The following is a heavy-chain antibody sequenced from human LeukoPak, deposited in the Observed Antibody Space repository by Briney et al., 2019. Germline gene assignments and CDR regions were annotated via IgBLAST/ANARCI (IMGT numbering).Heavy chain of an antibody. CDR3: ARVGHSSGWYETIYYYYYYMDV. CDR2: ISSSSSYI. D-gene: IGHD6-19*01. J-gene: IGHJ6*03. Sequence: PGGSLRLSCAASGFTVSSNYMNWVRQAPGKGLEWVSSISSSSSYIYYADSVKGRFTISRDNAKNSLYLQMNSLRAEDTAVYYCARVGHSSGWYETIYYYYYYMDVWGKGTTVTVSS. CDR1: GFTVSSNY. V-gene: IGHV3-21*01.